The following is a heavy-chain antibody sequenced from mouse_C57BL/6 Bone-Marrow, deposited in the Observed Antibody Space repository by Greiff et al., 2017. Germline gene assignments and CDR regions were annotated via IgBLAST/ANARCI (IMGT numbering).Heavy chain of an antibody. CDR2: IYPTSGRT. D-gene: IGHD4-1*01. Sequence: VQLQQPGAELVKPGASVKMSCKASGYTFTSYWITWVKQRPGQGLEWIGDIYPTSGRTNYNEKFKSKAILTVDTSSNTAYMQLSSLTSEESAVFYCARSGPLGRSCDYWGQGTTLTVSS. CDR1: GYTFTSYW. V-gene: IGHV1-55*01. CDR3: ARSGPLGRSCDY. J-gene: IGHJ2*01.